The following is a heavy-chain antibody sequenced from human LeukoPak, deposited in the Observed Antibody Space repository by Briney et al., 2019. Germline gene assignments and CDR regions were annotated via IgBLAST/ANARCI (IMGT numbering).Heavy chain of an antibody. CDR1: GFTFSSYS. Sequence: GGSLRLSCAASGFTFSSYSMNWVRQAPGKGLEWVSYISSRSSSIYYADSVKGRFTLSRDNAKNSLYLQMNSLRDEDTAVYYCARGRATGRSGGDYWGQGTLVTVSS. V-gene: IGHV3-48*02. J-gene: IGHJ4*02. D-gene: IGHD3-9*01. CDR2: ISSRSSSI. CDR3: ARGRATGRSGGDY.